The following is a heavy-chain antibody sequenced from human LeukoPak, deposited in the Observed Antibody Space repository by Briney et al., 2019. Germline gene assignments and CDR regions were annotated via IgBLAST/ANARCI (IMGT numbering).Heavy chain of an antibody. CDR2: IYYSGST. CDR3: ARMVRGVIGLVGYWHDY. CDR1: GGSISSYY. D-gene: IGHD3-10*01. Sequence: SETLSLTCTVSGGSISSYYWSWIRQPPGKGLEWIGYIYYSGSTNYNPSLKSRVTISVDTSKNQFSLKLSSVTAADTAVYYCARMVRGVIGLVGYWHDYWGQGTLVTVSS. V-gene: IGHV4-59*08. J-gene: IGHJ4*02.